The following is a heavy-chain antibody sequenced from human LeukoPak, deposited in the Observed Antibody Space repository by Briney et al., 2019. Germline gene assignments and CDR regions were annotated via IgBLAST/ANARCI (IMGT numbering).Heavy chain of an antibody. CDR1: GGSISSSSYY. D-gene: IGHD2-2*01. J-gene: IGHJ4*02. Sequence: SETLSLTCTVSGGSISSSSYYWGWIRQPPGKGLEWIGSIYYSGSTYYNPSLKSRVTISVDTSKNQFSLKVISVTAADTAVYYCARRTYQLGYYFDYWGQGTLVIVSS. CDR3: ARRTYQLGYYFDY. CDR2: IYYSGST. V-gene: IGHV4-39*01.